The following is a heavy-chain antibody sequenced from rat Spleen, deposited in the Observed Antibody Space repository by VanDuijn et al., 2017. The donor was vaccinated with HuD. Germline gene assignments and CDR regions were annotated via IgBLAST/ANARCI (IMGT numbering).Heavy chain of an antibody. CDR3: ARPTTGIPFNY. CDR2: IIYDGSRT. V-gene: IGHV5-29*01. D-gene: IGHD1-9*01. Sequence: EVQLVESGGDLVQPGRSVRLSCVASGFTFNNYWLSWVRQTPGKGLEWVATIIYDGSRTFYRDSVKGRFTISRDNAKSTLYLQVDSLRSEDTAIYYCARPTTGIPFNYWGQGVMVTVSS. CDR1: GFTFNNYW. J-gene: IGHJ2*01.